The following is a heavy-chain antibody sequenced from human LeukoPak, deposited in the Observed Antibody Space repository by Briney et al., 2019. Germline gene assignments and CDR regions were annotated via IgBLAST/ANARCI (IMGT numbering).Heavy chain of an antibody. D-gene: IGHD2-2*03. CDR3: AKDSRGKWILYYFDY. CDR1: GFTYRTYG. Sequence: GGSLRLSCAASGFTYRTYGMHWVRQAPGKGLEWVAFIRYDGSNKYYADSVKGRFTISRDNSKNTLYLQMNSLRAEDTAVYYCAKDSRGKWILYYFDYWGQGTLVTVSS. CDR2: IRYDGSNK. J-gene: IGHJ4*02. V-gene: IGHV3-30*02.